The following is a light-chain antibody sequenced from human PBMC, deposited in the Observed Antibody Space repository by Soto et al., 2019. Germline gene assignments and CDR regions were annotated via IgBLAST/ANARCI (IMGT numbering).Light chain of an antibody. J-gene: IGLJ1*01. CDR2: DVS. CDR1: SSDVGGYDY. V-gene: IGLV2-14*01. Sequence: QSALTQPASVSGSPGQSITISCTGTSSDVGGYDYVSWYQQHPGEGPKLMIYDVSNRPSGVSNRFSGSKSGNTASLTISGHQAEDEADYYCSSYTSSSTYVFGSGTKVTVL. CDR3: SSYTSSSTYV.